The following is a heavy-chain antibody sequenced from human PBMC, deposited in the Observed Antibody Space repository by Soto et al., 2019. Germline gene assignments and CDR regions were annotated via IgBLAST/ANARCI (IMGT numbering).Heavy chain of an antibody. J-gene: IGHJ4*02. CDR1: GSSISPFY. Sequence: SEPRSLTCTVSGSSISPFYWSWIRQPPGRGLEWIGYIYYTGSTKYTPSLKSRVTLSLGTSRNQLSLKLSSVTAADTAVYFCTRVGGYYGDYPNFDYWGPGTLVTVSS. CDR3: TRVGGYYGDYPNFDY. D-gene: IGHD4-17*01. CDR2: IYYTGST. V-gene: IGHV4-59*01.